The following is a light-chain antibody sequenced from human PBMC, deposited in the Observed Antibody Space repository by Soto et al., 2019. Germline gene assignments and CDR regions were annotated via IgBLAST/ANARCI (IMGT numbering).Light chain of an antibody. CDR3: WLCMSNGLRV. CDR1: SGSVSTNNY. V-gene: IGLV8-61*01. Sequence: QTVVTQEPSFSVSPGATVTLTCGLSSGSVSTNNYPSWYQQTPGQAPRTLMYRTNVRSSGVPDRFSGSILGNKAALTITGAQADDEADYYCWLCMSNGLRVFVGGTKLTVL. J-gene: IGLJ2*01. CDR2: RTN.